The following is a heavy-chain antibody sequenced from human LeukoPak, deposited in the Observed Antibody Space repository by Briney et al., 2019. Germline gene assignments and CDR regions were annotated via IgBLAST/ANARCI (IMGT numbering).Heavy chain of an antibody. CDR2: IIPILGIA. J-gene: IGHJ5*02. V-gene: IGHV1-69*04. Sequence: ASVKVSCKASGGTLSSYAISWVRQAPGQGLEWMGRIIPILGIANYAQKFQGRVTITADKSTSTAYMELSSLRSEDTAVYYCARESVTYYYDSSGYRNWFDPWGQGTLVTVSS. D-gene: IGHD3-22*01. CDR3: ARESVTYYYDSSGYRNWFDP. CDR1: GGTLSSYA.